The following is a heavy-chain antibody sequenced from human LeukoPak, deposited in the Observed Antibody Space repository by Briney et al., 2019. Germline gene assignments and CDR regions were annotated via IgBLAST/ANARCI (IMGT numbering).Heavy chain of an antibody. V-gene: IGHV3-30*04. Sequence: PGGSLRLSCAASGFTFSSYAMHWVRQALGKGLEWVAVISYDGSNKYYADSVKGRFTISRDNSKNTLYLQMNSLRAEDTAVYYCARDQRITMVRGVISTRPFDYWGQGTLVTVSS. CDR2: ISYDGSNK. D-gene: IGHD3-10*01. J-gene: IGHJ4*02. CDR1: GFTFSSYA. CDR3: ARDQRITMVRGVISTRPFDY.